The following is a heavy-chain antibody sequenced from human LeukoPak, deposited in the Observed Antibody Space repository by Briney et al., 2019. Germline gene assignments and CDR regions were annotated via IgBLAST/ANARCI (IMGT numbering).Heavy chain of an antibody. J-gene: IGHJ6*02. D-gene: IGHD5-12*01. CDR3: ARGKRRDGYNSHYYYGMDV. CDR2: MNPNSGNT. Sequence: ASVKVSCRASGYTFTSYDINWVRQATGQGLEWMGWMNPNSGNTGYAQKFQGRVTMTRNTSISTAYMELSSLRSEDTAVYYCARGKRRDGYNSHYYYGMDVWGQGPTVTVSS. V-gene: IGHV1-8*01. CDR1: GYTFTSYD.